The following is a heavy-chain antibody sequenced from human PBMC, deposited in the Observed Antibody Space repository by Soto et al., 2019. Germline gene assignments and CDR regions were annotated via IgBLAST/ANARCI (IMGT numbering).Heavy chain of an antibody. CDR2: INHSGST. D-gene: IGHD2-2*01. J-gene: IGHJ6*02. Sequence: SETLSLTCAVYGGSFSGYYWSWIRQPPGKGLEWIGEINHSGSTNYNPSLKSRVTISVDTSKNQFSLKLSSVTAADTAVYYCARHEVVQAAMYGMDVWGQGTTVTVS. V-gene: IGHV4-34*01. CDR1: GGSFSGYY. CDR3: ARHEVVQAAMYGMDV.